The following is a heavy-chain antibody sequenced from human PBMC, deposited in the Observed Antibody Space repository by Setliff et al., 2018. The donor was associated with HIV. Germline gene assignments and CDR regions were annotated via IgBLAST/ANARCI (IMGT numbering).Heavy chain of an antibody. CDR2: IIPIFGTP. CDR1: GGTFSSYA. Sequence: SVKVSCKASGGTFSSYAISWVRQAPGQGLEWMGGIIPIFGTPKYAQKFQGRVTITADESTSTAYMELSSLTSEDTAVYYCAREYCSGGSCPHDAFDIWDQGTMVTVSS. CDR3: AREYCSGGSCPHDAFDI. D-gene: IGHD2-15*01. V-gene: IGHV1-69*13. J-gene: IGHJ3*02.